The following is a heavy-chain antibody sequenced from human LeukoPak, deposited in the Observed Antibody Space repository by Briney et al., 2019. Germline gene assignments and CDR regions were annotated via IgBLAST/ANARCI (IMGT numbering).Heavy chain of an antibody. D-gene: IGHD3-10*01. CDR3: AREPGTTLLTRLYL. CDR2: ISGTGERT. CDR1: GFTFSSYA. V-gene: IGHV3-23*01. J-gene: IGHJ4*02. Sequence: PGGSLRLSCAASGFTFSSYALSWVRQASGKGLEWVSGISGTGERTSYADSVKGRFAISRDNSQNTLYLQMDSLRAEDTAVYYCAREPGTTLLTRLYLWGQGTLVTVSS.